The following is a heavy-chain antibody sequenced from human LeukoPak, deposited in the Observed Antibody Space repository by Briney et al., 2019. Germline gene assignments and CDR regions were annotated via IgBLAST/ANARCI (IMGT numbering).Heavy chain of an antibody. CDR2: ISSSSSYI. J-gene: IGHJ5*02. CDR3: AGGGYCSSTSCSMWNWFDP. V-gene: IGHV3-21*01. D-gene: IGHD2-2*01. Sequence: PGGSLRLSCAASGFTFSSYSMNWVRQAPGKGLEWVSSISSSSSYIYYADSVKGRFTISRDNAKNSLYLQMNSLRAEDTAVYYCAGGGYCSSTSCSMWNWFDPWGQGTLVTVSS. CDR1: GFTFSSYS.